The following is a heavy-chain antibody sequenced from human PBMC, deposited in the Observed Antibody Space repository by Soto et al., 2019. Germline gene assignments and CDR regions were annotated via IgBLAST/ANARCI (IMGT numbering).Heavy chain of an antibody. D-gene: IGHD2-15*01. V-gene: IGHV1-69*12. CDR3: AKGAYCSGGSCYLTAWIYYYYGMDV. CDR2: IIPIFGTA. Sequence: QVQLVQSGAEVKQPGSSVKVSCKASGGTFSSYAISWVRQAPGQGLEWMGGIIPIFGTANYAQKFQGRVTITADESTSTAYMELSSLRSEDTAVYYCAKGAYCSGGSCYLTAWIYYYYGMDVWGQGTTVTVSS. J-gene: IGHJ6*02. CDR1: GGTFSSYA.